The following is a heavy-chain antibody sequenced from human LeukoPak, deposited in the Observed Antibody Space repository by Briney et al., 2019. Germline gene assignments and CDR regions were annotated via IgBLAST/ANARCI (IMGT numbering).Heavy chain of an antibody. CDR2: INSDGSST. CDR3: ARSSTSEMATMRVYYFDY. D-gene: IGHD5-24*01. CDR1: GFTFSSYW. Sequence: GGSLRLSCAASGFTFSSYWMHWVRQAPGKGLVWVSRINSDGSSTSYADSVKGRFTISRDNAKNTLYLQMNSLRAEDTAVYYCARSSTSEMATMRVYYFDYWGQGTLVTVSS. J-gene: IGHJ4*02. V-gene: IGHV3-74*01.